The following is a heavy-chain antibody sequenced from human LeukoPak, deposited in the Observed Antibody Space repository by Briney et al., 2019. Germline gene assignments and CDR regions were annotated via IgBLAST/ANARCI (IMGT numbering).Heavy chain of an antibody. CDR2: IYHSGST. V-gene: IGHV4-38-2*02. CDR3: ARVVQSTDSSGFYLPEYFQH. J-gene: IGHJ1*01. Sequence: PSETLSLTCTVSGYSISSGYHWGWIRQPPGKGLEWVGSIYHSGSTYYNPSLKSRVTISVDTSKNQFSLKLRSVTAADTAVYYCARVVQSTDSSGFYLPEYFQHWGQGTLVTVSS. D-gene: IGHD3-22*01. CDR1: GYSISSGYH.